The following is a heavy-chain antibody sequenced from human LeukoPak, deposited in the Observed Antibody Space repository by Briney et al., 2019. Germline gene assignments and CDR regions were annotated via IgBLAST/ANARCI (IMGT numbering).Heavy chain of an antibody. CDR1: GFTFSSYA. CDR2: ISGSGGST. CDR3: AKLRADDYRTSPEYYFDY. V-gene: IGHV3-23*01. Sequence: GGSLRLSCAASGFTFSSYAMSWVRQAPGKGLEWVSAISGSGGSTYYADSVKGRFTISRDNSKNTLYLQMNSLRAEDTAVYYCAKLRADDYRTSPEYYFDYWGQGTLATVSS. D-gene: IGHD4-11*01. J-gene: IGHJ4*02.